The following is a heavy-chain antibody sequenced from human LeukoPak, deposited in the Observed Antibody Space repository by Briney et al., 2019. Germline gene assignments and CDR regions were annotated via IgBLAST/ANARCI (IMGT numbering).Heavy chain of an antibody. V-gene: IGHV7-4-1*02. CDR3: ARGLPRGDYGGNSHFDY. Sequence: ASVKVSCKASGYTFTGYYMHWVRQAPGQGLEWMRWINTNTGNPTYAQGFTGRFVFSLDTSVSTAYLQISSLKAEDTAVYYCARGLPRGDYGGNSHFDYWGQGTLVTVSS. J-gene: IGHJ4*02. CDR1: GYTFTGYY. D-gene: IGHD4-23*01. CDR2: INTNTGNP.